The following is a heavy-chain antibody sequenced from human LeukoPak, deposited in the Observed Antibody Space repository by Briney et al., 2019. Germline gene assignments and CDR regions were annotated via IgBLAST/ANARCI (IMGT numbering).Heavy chain of an antibody. J-gene: IGHJ5*02. Sequence: SSETLSLTCAVYGGSFSGYYWSWIRQPPGKGLEWIGEINHSGSTNYNPSLKSRVTISVDTSKNQFSLKLSSVTAADTAVYYCAREEDYYDSSGHYSNLWGQGTLITVSS. CDR3: AREEDYYDSSGHYSNL. CDR2: INHSGST. D-gene: IGHD3-22*01. CDR1: GGSFSGYY. V-gene: IGHV4-34*01.